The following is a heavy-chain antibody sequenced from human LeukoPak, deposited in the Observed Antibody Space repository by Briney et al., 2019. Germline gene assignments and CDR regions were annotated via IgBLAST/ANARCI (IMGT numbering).Heavy chain of an antibody. CDR3: ARHPIIAAAGKGFDY. Sequence: ASVKVSCKASGYTFTSYYMHWVRQAPGQGLEWMGIINPSGGSTSYAQKFQGRVTMTRDTSKNQFSLKLSSVTAADTAVYYCARHPIIAAAGKGFDYWGQGTLVTVSS. J-gene: IGHJ4*02. D-gene: IGHD6-13*01. CDR2: INPSGGST. V-gene: IGHV1-46*01. CDR1: GYTFTSYY.